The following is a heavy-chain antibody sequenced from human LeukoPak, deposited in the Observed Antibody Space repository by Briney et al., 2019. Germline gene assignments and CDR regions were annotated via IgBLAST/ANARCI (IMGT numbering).Heavy chain of an antibody. CDR3: ARESVSGSSYYMDV. D-gene: IGHD1-26*01. J-gene: IGHJ6*03. Sequence: GGSLRLSCVASGFTFSNYGMNWVRQAPGKGLEWVSGIVGSGVTTYYADSVKGRFTISRDNAKNSLYLQMNSLRAEDTAVYYCARESVSGSSYYMDVWGKGTTVTVSS. V-gene: IGHV3-21*01. CDR1: GFTFSNYG. CDR2: IVGSGVTT.